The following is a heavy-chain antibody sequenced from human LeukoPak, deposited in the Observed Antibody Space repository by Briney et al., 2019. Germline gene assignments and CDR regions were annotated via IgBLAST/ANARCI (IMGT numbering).Heavy chain of an antibody. CDR2: IYPGDSDT. V-gene: IGHV5-51*01. CDR3: ARPIAAAGTDFGY. D-gene: IGHD6-13*01. Sequence: GESLKISCKCSGYRFTSYWIGWVRQMPGKGLEWMGIIYPGDSDTRYSPSFQGQVTISVDKSINTAYLQWSSLKASDTAMYYCARPIAAAGTDFGYWGQGTLVTVSS. J-gene: IGHJ4*02. CDR1: GYRFTSYW.